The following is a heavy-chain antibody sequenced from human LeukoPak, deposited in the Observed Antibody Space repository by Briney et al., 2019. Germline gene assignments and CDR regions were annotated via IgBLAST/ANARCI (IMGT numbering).Heavy chain of an antibody. D-gene: IGHD1-26*01. Sequence: GGSLRLSCAASGFTFSDSWVTWVRQAPGKGLEWVATIKFDGTEKQYVASVRGRFTISKANAENSMFLRMESLSPEDTAVYYCARGGGYSERLDYWGQGTLVTVSS. V-gene: IGHV3-7*01. CDR1: GFTFSDSW. CDR2: IKFDGTEK. J-gene: IGHJ4*02. CDR3: ARGGGYSERLDY.